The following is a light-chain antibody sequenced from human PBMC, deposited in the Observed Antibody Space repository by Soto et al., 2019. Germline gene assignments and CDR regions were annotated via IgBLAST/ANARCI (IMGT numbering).Light chain of an antibody. CDR2: DAS. J-gene: IGKJ1*01. CDR1: QGISNK. V-gene: IGKV1-5*01. CDR3: QQDNNWCWT. Sequence: MTQSPVTLSASQGERVTITCRASQGISNKLAWYQQKPGKAPKLLIFDASSMESGIPSRFRGSGSGTEFTLTISSLQSEDFAIYYCQQDNNWCWTFGHWTRV.